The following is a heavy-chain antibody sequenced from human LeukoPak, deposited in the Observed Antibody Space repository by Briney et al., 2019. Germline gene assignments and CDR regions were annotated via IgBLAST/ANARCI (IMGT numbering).Heavy chain of an antibody. CDR2: IDPSDSYT. CDR3: AGTVVVAATLYYYGMDV. CDR1: GYSFTSYW. D-gene: IGHD2-15*01. V-gene: IGHV5-10-1*01. J-gene: IGHJ6*02. Sequence: GESLKISCKGSGYSFTSYWISWVRQMPGKGLEWMGRIDPSDSYTNYSPSFQGHVTISADKSISTAYLQWSSLKASDTAMYYCAGTVVVAATLYYYGMDVWGQGTTVTVSS.